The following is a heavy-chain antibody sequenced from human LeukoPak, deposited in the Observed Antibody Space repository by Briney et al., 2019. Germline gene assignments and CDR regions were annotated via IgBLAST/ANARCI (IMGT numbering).Heavy chain of an antibody. J-gene: IGHJ6*02. Sequence: PGGSLRLSCAASGFTFSSYAMHWVRQAPGKGLEWVAVISYDGSNKYYADSVKGRFTISRDNSKNTLYLQMNSLRAEDTAVYYCARDLTWNDNYGLDVWGQGTTVTVSS. CDR2: ISYDGSNK. V-gene: IGHV3-30-3*01. CDR1: GFTFSSYA. D-gene: IGHD1-1*01. CDR3: ARDLTWNDNYGLDV.